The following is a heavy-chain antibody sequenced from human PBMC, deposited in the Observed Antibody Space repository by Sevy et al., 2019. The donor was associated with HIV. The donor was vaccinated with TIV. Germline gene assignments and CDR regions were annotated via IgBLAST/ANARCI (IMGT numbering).Heavy chain of an antibody. Sequence: ASVKVSCKASGYTFIDYYIHWVRQAPGQGLEWMGWINPSSGGTNYAQKFQGRVTMTRDTSISTAFMEVSRLKSDDTAVYYCARDHNYYGSGSPYFYYYTDVWGKGTKVTVSS. J-gene: IGHJ6*03. D-gene: IGHD3-10*01. CDR1: GYTFIDYY. V-gene: IGHV1-2*02. CDR2: INPSSGGT. CDR3: ARDHNYYGSGSPYFYYYTDV.